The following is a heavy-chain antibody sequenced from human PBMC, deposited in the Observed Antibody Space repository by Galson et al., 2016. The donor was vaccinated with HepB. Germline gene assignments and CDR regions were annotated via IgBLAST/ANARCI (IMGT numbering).Heavy chain of an antibody. V-gene: IGHV4-38-2*02. CDR3: ARSRGPYLAYYGMDV. D-gene: IGHD3-10*01. Sequence: SETLSLTCNVSGYSISSGHQWSWIRQPPGKGLEWIGTIYYSGSTYYNPSLKSRVTLSADTSQNQFSLMLSTLTAADTAVYYCARSRGPYLAYYGMDVWGQGTTVTVSS. J-gene: IGHJ6*02. CDR1: GYSISSGHQ. CDR2: IYYSGST.